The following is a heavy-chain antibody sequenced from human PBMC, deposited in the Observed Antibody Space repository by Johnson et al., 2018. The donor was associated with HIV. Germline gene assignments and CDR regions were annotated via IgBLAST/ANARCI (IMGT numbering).Heavy chain of an antibody. J-gene: IGHJ3*02. Sequence: QVQLVESGGGVVQPGRSLRLSCAASGFTFSSYAMHWVRQAPGKGLEWVAVISYDGSNKYYADSVKGRFSVSRDNSKNTLYLQMNSLRADDTAVYYCAREGAWELRPGAFDIWGQGTLVTVSS. CDR3: AREGAWELRPGAFDI. V-gene: IGHV3-30*14. D-gene: IGHD1-7*01. CDR1: GFTFSSYA. CDR2: ISYDGSNK.